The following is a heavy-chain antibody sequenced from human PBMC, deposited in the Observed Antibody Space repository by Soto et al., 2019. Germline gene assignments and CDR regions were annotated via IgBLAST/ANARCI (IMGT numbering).Heavy chain of an antibody. J-gene: IGHJ6*03. D-gene: IGHD3-10*02. CDR2: IYYSGST. CDR1: GGSISSYY. Sequence: SETLSLTCTVSGGSISSYYWSWIRQPPGKGLEWIGYIYYSGSTNYNPSLKSRVTISVDTSKNQFSLKLSSVTAADTAVYYCARHVREGTPYYYYYMDGWGKGNTVTVSS. CDR3: ARHVREGTPYYYYYMDG. V-gene: IGHV4-59*08.